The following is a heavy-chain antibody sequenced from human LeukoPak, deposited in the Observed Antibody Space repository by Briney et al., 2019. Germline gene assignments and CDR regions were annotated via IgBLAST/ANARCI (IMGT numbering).Heavy chain of an antibody. CDR3: AKMPVSYSSGWTNFDY. V-gene: IGHV3-23*01. CDR1: GFTFSSYA. Sequence: HSGGSLRLSCAASGFTFSSYAMSWVRQAPGKGLEWVSGISGSGGSTYYADSVKGRFTIFRDNSKNTLYLQMNSLRAEDTAVYYCAKMPVSYSSGWTNFDYWGQGTLVTVSS. D-gene: IGHD6-19*01. J-gene: IGHJ4*02. CDR2: ISGSGGST.